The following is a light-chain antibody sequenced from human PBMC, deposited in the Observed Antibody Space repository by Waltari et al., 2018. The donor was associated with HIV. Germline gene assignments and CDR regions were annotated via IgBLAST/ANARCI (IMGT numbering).Light chain of an antibody. Sequence: DIVMRQSTDTLAEFLGERATIMCQPSQTIVDTFHNQTFLAWYQQKAGQPPKLLLHWASTRKSGVPDRFSGSVSGAFFSLTITSLQADDVAVYYCHQYYTVPWTFGQGTKVEIK. J-gene: IGKJ1*01. V-gene: IGKV4-1*01. CDR2: WAS. CDR3: HQYYTVPWT. CDR1: QTIVDTFHNQTF.